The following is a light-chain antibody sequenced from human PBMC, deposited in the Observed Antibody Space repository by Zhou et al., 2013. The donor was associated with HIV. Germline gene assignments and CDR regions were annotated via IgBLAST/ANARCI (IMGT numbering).Light chain of an antibody. CDR3: MQAAQFPWT. V-gene: IGKV2-28*01. J-gene: IGKJ1*01. CDR2: LGS. CDR1: QSLLHSNGYNY. Sequence: DIVMTQSPLSLPVTPGEPASISCRSSQSLLHSNGYNYLDWYLQKPGQSPQLLIYLGSNRASGVPDRFSGSGAGTDFTLKISRVEAEDVGVYYCMQAAQFPWTFGRRDQRWK.